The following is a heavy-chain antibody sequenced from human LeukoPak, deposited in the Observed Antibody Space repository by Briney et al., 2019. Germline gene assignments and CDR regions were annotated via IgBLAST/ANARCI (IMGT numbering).Heavy chain of an antibody. CDR3: ARSLFYGDYGYYFDY. D-gene: IGHD4-17*01. Sequence: SETLSLTCTVSGGSLSSYYWSWVRQPPGKGLEWIGDIYYSGSTNYNPSLKSRVTISVDTSKNQFSLKLSSVTAADTAVYYCARSLFYGDYGYYFDYWGQGTLVTVSS. CDR1: GGSLSSYY. J-gene: IGHJ4*02. CDR2: IYYSGST. V-gene: IGHV4-59*01.